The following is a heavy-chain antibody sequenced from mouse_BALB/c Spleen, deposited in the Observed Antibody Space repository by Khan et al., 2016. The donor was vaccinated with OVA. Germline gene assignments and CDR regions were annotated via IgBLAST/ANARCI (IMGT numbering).Heavy chain of an antibody. V-gene: IGHV5-9-3*01. CDR1: GFTFSTYA. D-gene: IGHD1-1*01. Sequence: EVELVESGGGLVRPGGPLKLSCVASGFTFSTYAMSWVRQTPEKRLEWVATISSGGDYTYYPDSVKGRFTISRDNSKNTLSLQMRSLRSEDTAIYYCARHNYGPFAYWGQGTLVTVSA. CDR3: ARHNYGPFAY. J-gene: IGHJ3*01. CDR2: ISSGGDYT.